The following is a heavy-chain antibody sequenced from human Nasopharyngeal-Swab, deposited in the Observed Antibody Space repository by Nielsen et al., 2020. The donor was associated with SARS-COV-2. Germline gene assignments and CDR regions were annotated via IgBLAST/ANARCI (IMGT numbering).Heavy chain of an antibody. CDR1: GFTFRSYA. D-gene: IGHD3-3*01. J-gene: IGHJ5*02. Sequence: GGSLRLSCSASGFTFRSYAMHWVRQATGKGLEYVSAISSNGGSTYYADSVKGRFTISRDNSKNTLYLQMSSLRAEDTAVYYCVRLYDFWSGEPSWGQGTLVTVSS. CDR2: ISSNGGST. V-gene: IGHV3-64D*08. CDR3: VRLYDFWSGEPS.